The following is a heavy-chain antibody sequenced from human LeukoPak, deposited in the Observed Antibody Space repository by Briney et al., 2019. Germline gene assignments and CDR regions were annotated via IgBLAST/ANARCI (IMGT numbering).Heavy chain of an antibody. J-gene: IGHJ4*02. CDR2: ISYDGSNK. V-gene: IGHV3-30*18. CDR1: GFTFSSYG. CDR3: AKLGDESSGYPFDY. D-gene: IGHD3-22*01. Sequence: PGGSLRLSCAASGFTFSSYGMHWVRQAPGKGLEWVAVISYDGSNKYYADSVKGRFTISRDNSKNTLYLQMNSLRAEDTAVYYCAKLGDESSGYPFDYWGQGTLVTVSS.